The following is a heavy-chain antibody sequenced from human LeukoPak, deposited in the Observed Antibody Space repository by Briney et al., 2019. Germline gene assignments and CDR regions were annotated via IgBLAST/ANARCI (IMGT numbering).Heavy chain of an antibody. D-gene: IGHD2/OR15-2a*01. V-gene: IGHV4-39*01. CDR3: ARQALWEMFDP. J-gene: IGHJ5*02. CDR2: IFYSGST. CDR1: GDSISSRPFY. Sequence: SETLSLTCTVSGDSISSRPFYWGWIRLPPGKGLEWIGSIFYSGSTYYDPSLKSRVSISIDTSKNQFSLRLTSVTAADTAIYYCARQALWEMFDPWGQGTLVTVSS.